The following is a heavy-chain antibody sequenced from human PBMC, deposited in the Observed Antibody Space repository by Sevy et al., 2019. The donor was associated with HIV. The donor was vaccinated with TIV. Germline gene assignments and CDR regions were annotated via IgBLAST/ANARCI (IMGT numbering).Heavy chain of an antibody. J-gene: IGHJ6*02. D-gene: IGHD2-15*01. CDR2: MTGSGGST. V-gene: IGHV3-23*01. CDR3: AKDPGYCSGGSCYSYYGMDV. CDR1: GFTFSSYA. Sequence: GGSLRLSCAASGFTFSSYAMSWVRQAPGKGLDWVSSMTGSGGSTYYADSVKGRFTISRDNSKNTLYLKMNSLRADDTAVYYCAKDPGYCSGGSCYSYYGMDVWGQGTTVTVSS.